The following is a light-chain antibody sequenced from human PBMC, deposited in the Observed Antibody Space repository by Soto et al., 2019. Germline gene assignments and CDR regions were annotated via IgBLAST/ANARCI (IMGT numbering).Light chain of an antibody. Sequence: DIQMTQSPYTLSGSVGDRVTITCRASQTISSWLAWYQQKPGKAPKLLIYKASTLKSGVPSRFSGSGAGTEFTLTISSRQPDDFATYYCQQYNSYSEAFGQGTKVELK. CDR1: QTISSW. CDR2: KAS. J-gene: IGKJ1*01. CDR3: QQYNSYSEA. V-gene: IGKV1-5*03.